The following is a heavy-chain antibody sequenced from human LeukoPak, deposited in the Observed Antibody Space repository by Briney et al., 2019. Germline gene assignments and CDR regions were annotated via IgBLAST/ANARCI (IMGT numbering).Heavy chain of an antibody. CDR3: AIDPITAGSKTGNYYQDY. Sequence: GGSLRLSCAASGFILDDYGMSWVRHTPQKGLEWGSGIVWGGRNAVYADSVKGRVTISREDARAALYLQMDCLRGEDTALYYCAIDPITAGSKTGNYYQDYWGQGTLVTVSS. V-gene: IGHV3-20*04. J-gene: IGHJ4*02. CDR1: GFILDDYG. D-gene: IGHD3-22*01. CDR2: IVWGGRNA.